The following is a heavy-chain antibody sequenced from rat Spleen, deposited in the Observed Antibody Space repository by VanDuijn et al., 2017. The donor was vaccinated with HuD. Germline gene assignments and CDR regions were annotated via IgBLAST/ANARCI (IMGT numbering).Heavy chain of an antibody. Sequence: EVQLQESGPGLVKPSQSLSLTCSVTGYSITSNYWGWIRKFPGNKMEWMGYISYTGTTNYNPSLNSRNSITRDTSKNQFFLQLNSVATEDTATYYCTRRNYYPGIWFAYWGQGTLVTVSS. D-gene: IGHD1-12*01. V-gene: IGHV3-1*01. CDR1: GYSITSNY. J-gene: IGHJ3*01. CDR2: ISYTGTT. CDR3: TRRNYYPGIWFAY.